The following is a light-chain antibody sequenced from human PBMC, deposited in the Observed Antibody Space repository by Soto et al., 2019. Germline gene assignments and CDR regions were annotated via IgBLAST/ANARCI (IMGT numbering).Light chain of an antibody. CDR3: CSYVGGYSYV. V-gene: IGLV2-11*01. Sequence: VLTQPRSVSGSPGQSVTVSCIGTSSDVGDYNSVSWYQQHPGKAPKLMIYDVSKRPSGVPDRFSGSKSGNTASLTISGLQAKDEADYYCCSYVGGYSYVFGIGTKVTVL. J-gene: IGLJ1*01. CDR1: SSDVGDYNS. CDR2: DVS.